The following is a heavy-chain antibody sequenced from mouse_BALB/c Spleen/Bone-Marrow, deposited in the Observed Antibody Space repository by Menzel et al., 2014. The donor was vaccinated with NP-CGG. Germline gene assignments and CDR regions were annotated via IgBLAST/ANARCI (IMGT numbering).Heavy chain of an antibody. CDR2: ISSGSSTI. CDR3: ARSYDGYQFAY. Sequence: EVQLQESGGGLVQPGGSRKLSCAASGFTFSSFGMHWVRQAPEKGLEWVAYISSGSSTIYYADTVKGRFTISRDNPKNTLVLQMTSLRSEDTAMYYCARSYDGYQFAYWGQGTLVTVSA. D-gene: IGHD2-3*01. V-gene: IGHV5-17*02. J-gene: IGHJ3*01. CDR1: GFTFSSFG.